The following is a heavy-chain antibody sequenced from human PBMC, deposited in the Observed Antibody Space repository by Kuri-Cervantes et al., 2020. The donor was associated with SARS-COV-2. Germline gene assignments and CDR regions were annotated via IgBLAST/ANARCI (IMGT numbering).Heavy chain of an antibody. CDR1: GYTFTSYG. Sequence: ASVKVSCKASGYTFTSYGVSWVRQAPGQGLEWMGWLSAYNGNTDYAQKFQGRVTMTKDTSSNTAYMELRSLRSDAAAVYYCARDGIPNKELWLGYYYGMDVWGQGTTVTVSS. CDR3: ARDGIPNKELWLGYYYGMDV. CDR2: LSAYNGNT. J-gene: IGHJ6*02. D-gene: IGHD5-18*01. V-gene: IGHV1-18*04.